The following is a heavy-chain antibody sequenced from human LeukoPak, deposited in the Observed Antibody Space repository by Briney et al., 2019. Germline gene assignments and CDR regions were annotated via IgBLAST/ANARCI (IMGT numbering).Heavy chain of an antibody. CDR2: IKQDGSEK. CDR3: ARDHVVATILFDY. Sequence: GGSLRLSCEASGFIFSSHWMSWVRQAPEKGLEWVANIKQDGSEKYYVDSVKGRFTISRDNAKNSLYLQMNSLSAEDTAVYYCARDHVVATILFDYWGQGTLVTVSS. D-gene: IGHD5-12*01. CDR1: GFIFSSHW. V-gene: IGHV3-7*01. J-gene: IGHJ4*02.